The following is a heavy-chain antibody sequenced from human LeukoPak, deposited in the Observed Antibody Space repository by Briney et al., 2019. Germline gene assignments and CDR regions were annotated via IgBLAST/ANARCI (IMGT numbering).Heavy chain of an antibody. CDR1: GFTVSSDY. J-gene: IGHJ3*02. D-gene: IGHD1-1*01. Sequence: GGSLRLSCAASGFTVSSDYMTWVRQAPGKGLEWVSLIYSGGSTSYADSVRGRFTISRDNSKNTLYLQMNSLRAEDTAVYYCARIETVADAFDIWGQGTLVTVSS. CDR2: IYSGGST. CDR3: ARIETVADAFDI. V-gene: IGHV3-66*01.